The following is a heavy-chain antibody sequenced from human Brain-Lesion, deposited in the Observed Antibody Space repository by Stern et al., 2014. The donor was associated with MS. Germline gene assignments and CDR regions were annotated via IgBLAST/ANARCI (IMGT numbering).Heavy chain of an antibody. CDR1: GYIFTGYD. Sequence: VQLVESGAEVKKPGGSVKVSCKTSGYIFTGYDIHWVRQAPGQGLEWMAWINPDTGGTKYAHKFQGRVTMSRDTSLSTAYVELSSLTSDDTAVYYCARDQRGITIFGVVTDYYYLGMDVWGQGTTVTVSS. D-gene: IGHD3-3*01. J-gene: IGHJ6*02. CDR3: ARDQRGITIFGVVTDYYYLGMDV. CDR2: INPDTGGT. V-gene: IGHV1-2*02.